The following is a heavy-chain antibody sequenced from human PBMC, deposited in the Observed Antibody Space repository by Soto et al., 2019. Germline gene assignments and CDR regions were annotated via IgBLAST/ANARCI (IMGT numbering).Heavy chain of an antibody. CDR3: AREVPTPYYFDY. Sequence: SETRSLTCTVSGGSISNGGGYYWSWIRQHPGKGLEWIGYIYYSGNTYYNPSLRSRVTISLDTSKNQFSLKLSSVTAADTAVYYCAREVPTPYYFDYWGQGTLVTVSS. J-gene: IGHJ4*02. CDR1: GGSISNGGGYY. V-gene: IGHV4-31*03. D-gene: IGHD2-15*01. CDR2: IYYSGNT.